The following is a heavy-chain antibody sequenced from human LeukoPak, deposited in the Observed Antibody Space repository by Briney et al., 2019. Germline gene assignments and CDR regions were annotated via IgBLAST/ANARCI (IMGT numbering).Heavy chain of an antibody. D-gene: IGHD6-19*01. Sequence: PSETLSLTCSASGASTSDKYWSWIRQSPGRTLEWIGHIYNGRYTKYNPSLTSRVTISVDTSKNQFSLSLTSVTAADTAMYYCAQTTGWPGFDFWGPGALVTVSS. CDR3: AQTTGWPGFDF. CDR2: IYNGRYT. V-gene: IGHV4-59*08. CDR1: GASTSDKY. J-gene: IGHJ4*02.